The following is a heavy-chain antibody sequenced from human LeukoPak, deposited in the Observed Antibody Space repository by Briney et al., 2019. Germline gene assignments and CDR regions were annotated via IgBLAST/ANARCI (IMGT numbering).Heavy chain of an antibody. V-gene: IGHV3-49*04. Sequence: GGPRRPSCTGSGFIFGDNAMSWVRQPPGKGLEWVGLIRSKAYRGTTEYAASVKGRFTISRDDFASIAYLQMNSLRTEDTAVYYCARGPIELWIHNAMDVWGQGTTVTVSS. J-gene: IGHJ6*02. CDR3: ARGPIELWIHNAMDV. CDR2: IRSKAYRGTT. CDR1: GFIFGDNA. D-gene: IGHD5-18*01.